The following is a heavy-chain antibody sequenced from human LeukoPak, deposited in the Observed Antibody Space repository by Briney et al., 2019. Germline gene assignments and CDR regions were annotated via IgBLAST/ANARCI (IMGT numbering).Heavy chain of an antibody. CDR1: GYNFTQNW. CDR2: IYSGYSAG. CDR3: VRFALTSSLDV. V-gene: IGHV5-51*01. Sequence: GGSLKISRKISGYNFTQNWIELVRQVPGKGLEWMGLIYSGYSAGKYSPSFQGQVTLSVDASLSTAYLHFSGLRASDTAIYYCVRFALTSSLDVWGQGTLVTVSS. D-gene: IGHD6-13*01. J-gene: IGHJ5*02.